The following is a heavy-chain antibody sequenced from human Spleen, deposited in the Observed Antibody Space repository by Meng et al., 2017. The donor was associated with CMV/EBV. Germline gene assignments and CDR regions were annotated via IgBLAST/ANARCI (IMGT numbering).Heavy chain of an antibody. CDR2: ITWDGGTT. J-gene: IGHJ3*02. Sequence: GESLKISCAASGFTFDDYTMHWVRQAPGKGLEWVSLITWDGGTTYYADSVKGRFTISRDNAKNSLYLQMNSLRAEDTALYYCAKVAAAWAGDDAFDIWGQGTMVTVSS. V-gene: IGHV3-43*01. D-gene: IGHD6-13*01. CDR1: GFTFDDYT. CDR3: AKVAAAWAGDDAFDI.